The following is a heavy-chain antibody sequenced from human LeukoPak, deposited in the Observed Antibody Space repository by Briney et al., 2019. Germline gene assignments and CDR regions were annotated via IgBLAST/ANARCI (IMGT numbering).Heavy chain of an antibody. V-gene: IGHV3-11*04. CDR2: ISSGGSAI. Sequence: GGSLLLSCAASGFTFSDYYMSWIRQAPGEGLEWVSYISSGGSAIYYADSVKGRFTISRDNAKNSLYLQMNSRIFEDTAVYYCARVRDGYNKAAFDIWGQGTMVTVSS. CDR1: GFTFSDYY. CDR3: ARVRDGYNKAAFDI. J-gene: IGHJ3*02. D-gene: IGHD5-24*01.